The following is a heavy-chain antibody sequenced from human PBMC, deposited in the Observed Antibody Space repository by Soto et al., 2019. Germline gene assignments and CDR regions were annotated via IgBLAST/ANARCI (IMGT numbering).Heavy chain of an antibody. V-gene: IGHV4-59*01. CDR1: GGSIRSYY. J-gene: IGHJ5*02. D-gene: IGHD4-4*01. CDR2: IHFSGST. Sequence: QVQLQESGPGLVKPSETLSLTCAVSGGSIRSYYWTWIRQPPGKGLEWIGDIHFSGSTNYNPSLRSRVTIAVDPSENQFSLKLSSVTAADTAVYYCARLKDSNWIGVDPWGQGTLVTVSS. CDR3: ARLKDSNWIGVDP.